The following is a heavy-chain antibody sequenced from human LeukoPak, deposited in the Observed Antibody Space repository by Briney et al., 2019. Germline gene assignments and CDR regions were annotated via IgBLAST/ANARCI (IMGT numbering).Heavy chain of an antibody. Sequence: SQTLSLTCTVSGGSIISGSYYWSWIRQPAGKGLEWIGRIYTSGSTNYNPSLKSRVTMSVDTSKNQFSLKLSSVTAADTAVYYCARIPYYYYYMDVWGKGTTVTVSS. CDR1: GGSIISGSYY. CDR3: ARIPYYYYYMDV. CDR2: IYTSGST. V-gene: IGHV4-61*02. J-gene: IGHJ6*03.